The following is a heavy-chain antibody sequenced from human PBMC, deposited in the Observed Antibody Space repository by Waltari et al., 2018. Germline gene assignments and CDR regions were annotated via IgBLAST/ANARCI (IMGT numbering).Heavy chain of an antibody. CDR3: ARGYSSSWSPFDY. D-gene: IGHD6-13*01. Sequence: QVQLQQWGAGLLKPSETLSLTCAVYGGSFRGSYWSWIRQPPGKGLEWIGEINHSGSTNYNPSLKSRVTISVDTSKNQFSLKLSSVTAADTAVYYCARGYSSSWSPFDYWGQGTLVTVSS. V-gene: IGHV4-34*01. CDR2: INHSGST. CDR1: GGSFRGSY. J-gene: IGHJ4*02.